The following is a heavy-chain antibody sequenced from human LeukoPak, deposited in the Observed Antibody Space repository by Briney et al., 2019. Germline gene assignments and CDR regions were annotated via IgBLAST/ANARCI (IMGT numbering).Heavy chain of an antibody. J-gene: IGHJ5*02. Sequence: GGSLRLSCAASGFTFSSYGMHWVRQAPGKGLEWVAVISYDGGNKYYADSVKGRFTISRDNSKNTLYLQMNSLRAEDTAVYYCAKAHYGGNCPTTPWGQGTLVTVSS. CDR1: GFTFSSYG. V-gene: IGHV3-30*18. CDR2: ISYDGGNK. CDR3: AKAHYGGNCPTTP. D-gene: IGHD4-23*01.